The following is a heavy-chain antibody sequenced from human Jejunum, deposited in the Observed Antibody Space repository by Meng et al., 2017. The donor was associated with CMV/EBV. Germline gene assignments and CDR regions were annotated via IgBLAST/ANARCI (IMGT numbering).Heavy chain of an antibody. D-gene: IGHD1-14*01. CDR2: IKSETYGGTT. CDR3: TTVGPYSRSVY. J-gene: IGHJ4*02. Sequence: EVQLVESGGGVLKPGGSLRLSCAASGFTFSDAWMNWVRQAPGKGLEWVGRIKSETYGGTTDYAAPMKGRFTISRDDSKNMLYLQMNSLRTEDTAVYYCTTVGPYSRSVYWGQGTLVTVSS. V-gene: IGHV3-15*07. CDR1: GFTFSDAW.